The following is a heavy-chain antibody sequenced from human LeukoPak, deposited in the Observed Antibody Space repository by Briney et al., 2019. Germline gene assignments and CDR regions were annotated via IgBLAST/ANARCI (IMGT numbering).Heavy chain of an antibody. CDR1: GDSTSSSTYC. Sequence: SETLSLTCTVSGDSTSSSTYCWDCIRQAPGKGLELIGNIYDSGTTHYNPSLKSRVTISGDTSKNQFSLKLNSVTAADTAIYYCATHRRSGSGGSENAFEIWGQGTMVTVSS. CDR3: ATHRRSGSGGSENAFEI. CDR2: IYDSGTT. V-gene: IGHV4-39*01. J-gene: IGHJ3*02. D-gene: IGHD5-12*01.